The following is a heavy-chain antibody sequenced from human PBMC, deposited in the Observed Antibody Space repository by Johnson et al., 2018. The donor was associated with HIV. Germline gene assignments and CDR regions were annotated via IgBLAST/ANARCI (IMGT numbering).Heavy chain of an antibody. CDR1: GITVSSNY. CDR2: IFTVGDV. Sequence: VLLVESGGGLAQPGGSLRLSCAASGITVSSNYMIWVRQAPGKGLEWVSVIFTVGDVYYADSVKGRFTISRDNSKNSLYRQMNSLRAEDTAVYYCATASLEWLLSLVPLGAFDIWGQGTMVTVSS. D-gene: IGHD3-3*01. V-gene: IGHV3-66*01. CDR3: ATASLEWLLSLVPLGAFDI. J-gene: IGHJ3*02.